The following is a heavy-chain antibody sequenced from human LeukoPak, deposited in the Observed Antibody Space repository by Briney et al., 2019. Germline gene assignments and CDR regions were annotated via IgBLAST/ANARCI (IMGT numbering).Heavy chain of an antibody. CDR2: ISYDGSNE. D-gene: IGHD2-8*02. CDR3: ATYRQVLLPFES. V-gene: IGHV3-30*04. CDR1: GFTFSSYV. J-gene: IGHJ4*02. Sequence: GRSLRLSCAASGFTFSSYVMHWVRQAPGKGLEWVAIISYDGSNEYYADSVKGRFTISRDNSKNTLYLQMNSLRAEDTAIYYCATYRQVLLPFESWGQGTLVTVSS.